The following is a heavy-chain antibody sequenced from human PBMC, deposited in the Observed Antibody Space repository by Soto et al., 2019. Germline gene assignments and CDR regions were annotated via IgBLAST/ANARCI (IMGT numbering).Heavy chain of an antibody. J-gene: IGHJ5*02. CDR3: ARVYSGYDWNWFDP. D-gene: IGHD5-12*01. CDR1: GFTFTNYA. CDR2: INAGDGNT. Sequence: QVQLVQSGTEVKKPGASVKVSCKASGFTFTNYAMHWVRQAPGQRLEWMGWINAGDGNTKYSQTFQGRVTITRDTSTSTAYMGLSSLRSEDTAVYYCARVYSGYDWNWFDPWGQGTLVTVSS. V-gene: IGHV1-3*01.